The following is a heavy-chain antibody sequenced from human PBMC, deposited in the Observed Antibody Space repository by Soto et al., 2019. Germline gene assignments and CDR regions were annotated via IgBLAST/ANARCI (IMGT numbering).Heavy chain of an antibody. CDR1: AYTFTAYY. CDR3: ARNMDYYYGPGSGNGHGV. V-gene: IGHV1-2*02. CDR2: INPKFGDT. J-gene: IGHJ6*02. D-gene: IGHD3-10*01. Sequence: QVQLVQSGAEVKEPGDSVRVSCEASAYTFTAYYIHWVRQVPGQELEWMGWINPKFGDTTYAQDFQGRVTMTRDMSISTVYMELSRLTSDDTAIYYCARNMDYYYGPGSGNGHGVWGQGTTVTVFS.